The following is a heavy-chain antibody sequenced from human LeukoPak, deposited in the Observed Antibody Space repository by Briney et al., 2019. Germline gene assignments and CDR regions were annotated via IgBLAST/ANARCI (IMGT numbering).Heavy chain of an antibody. D-gene: IGHD3-22*01. Sequence: GRSLRPSCAASGFTFSSYGMHWVRQAPGKGLEWVAVISYDGSNKYYADSVKGRFTISRDNSKNTLYLQMNSLRAEDTAVYYCANGYYYDSSGYYSPPDFDYWGQGTLVTVSS. CDR3: ANGYYYDSSGYYSPPDFDY. J-gene: IGHJ4*02. V-gene: IGHV3-30*18. CDR1: GFTFSSYG. CDR2: ISYDGSNK.